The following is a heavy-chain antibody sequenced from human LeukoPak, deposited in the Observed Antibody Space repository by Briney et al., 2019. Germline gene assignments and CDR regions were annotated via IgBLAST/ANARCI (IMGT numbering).Heavy chain of an antibody. Sequence: GGSLRLSCAASGFTFSSYWMSWVRQAPGKGLEWMTIISFDGSNKYYADSVKGRFTISRDNSKNTLYLQMNSLRAEDTAVYYCARDGSPFRPYSDYWGQGTLVTVSS. J-gene: IGHJ4*02. CDR3: ARDGSPFRPYSDY. D-gene: IGHD3-10*01. V-gene: IGHV3-30-3*01. CDR1: GFTFSSYW. CDR2: ISFDGSNK.